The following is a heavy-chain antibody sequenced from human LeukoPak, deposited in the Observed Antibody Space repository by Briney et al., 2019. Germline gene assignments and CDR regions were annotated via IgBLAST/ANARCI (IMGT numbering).Heavy chain of an antibody. J-gene: IGHJ3*02. CDR1: GGSISSYY. D-gene: IGHD3-3*01. Sequence: PSETLSLTCTVSGGSISSYYWSWIRQPPGKGLEWIGYIYYSGSTNYNPSLKSRVTISVDTSKNQFSLKLSSVTAADTAVYYCARVGVVSHAFDIWGQGTMVTVSS. CDR3: ARVGVVSHAFDI. V-gene: IGHV4-59*01. CDR2: IYYSGST.